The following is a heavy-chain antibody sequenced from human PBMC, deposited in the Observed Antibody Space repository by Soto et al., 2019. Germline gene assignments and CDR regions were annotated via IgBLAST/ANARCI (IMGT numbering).Heavy chain of an antibody. V-gene: IGHV4-4*02. CDR2: IRHSGTT. D-gene: IGHD3-22*01. Sequence: AETLSLTCTVSGGSISSGDYYWSWVRQPPGKGLEWIGEIRHSGTTNYNPSLNSRVTISVDKSKNQFSLKLSSVTAADTAVYYCARDRDSSDTGGIDVWGQGTTVTVSS. CDR1: GGSISSGDYY. J-gene: IGHJ6*02. CDR3: ARDRDSSDTGGIDV.